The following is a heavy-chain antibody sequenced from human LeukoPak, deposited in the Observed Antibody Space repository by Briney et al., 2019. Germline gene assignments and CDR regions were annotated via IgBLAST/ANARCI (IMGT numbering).Heavy chain of an antibody. CDR2: IGGSGGNT. CDR3: TTDNVWSSWYQYYYYYYGMDV. D-gene: IGHD6-13*01. CDR1: RFTFNNHA. Sequence: QSGGSLRLSCAASRFTFNNHAMSWVRQAPGKGLEWVSAIGGSGGNTYYADSVKGRFTIFRDNSENTLYLQMNSLKTEDTAVYYCTTDNVWSSWYQYYYYYYGMDVWGQGTTVTVSS. V-gene: IGHV3-23*01. J-gene: IGHJ6*02.